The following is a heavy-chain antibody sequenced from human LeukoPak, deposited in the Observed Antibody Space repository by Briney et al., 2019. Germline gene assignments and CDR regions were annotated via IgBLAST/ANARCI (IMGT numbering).Heavy chain of an antibody. CDR2: IYYSGST. CDR3: VRGSTLRHYQY. D-gene: IGHD3-16*01. CDR1: RGSNSSTTYY. V-gene: IGHV4-39*01. Sequence: RSETLSLTRTVSRGSNSSTTYYGGWLRRPPGTGLEWLGCIYYSGSTYYNPPLKSRVTVPVDTSKNQFSLILSSVTAADTAVYYCVRGSTLRHYQYWGQGTLVTVSS. J-gene: IGHJ4*02.